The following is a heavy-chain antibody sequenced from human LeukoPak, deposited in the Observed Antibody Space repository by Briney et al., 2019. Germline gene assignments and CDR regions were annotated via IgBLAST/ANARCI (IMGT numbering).Heavy chain of an antibody. CDR3: ARCFSCSVTTPWFDP. D-gene: IGHD4-17*01. CDR1: GFTFSSYA. J-gene: IGHJ5*02. V-gene: IGHV3-23*01. Sequence: GGSLRLSCAASGFTFSSYAMSWVRQAPGKGLEWVSAISGSGGSTYYADSVKGRFTISRDNSKNTLYLQMNSLRAEDTAVYYCARCFSCSVTTPWFDPWGQGTLVTVSS. CDR2: ISGSGGST.